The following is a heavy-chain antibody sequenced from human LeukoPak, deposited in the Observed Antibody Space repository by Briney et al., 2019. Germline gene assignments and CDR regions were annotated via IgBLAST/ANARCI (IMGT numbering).Heavy chain of an antibody. J-gene: IGHJ4*02. CDR2: INGNSKYI. Sequence: PGGSLSLSCAASGFTFSNNTMNWVRQAPGKGLEWVSSINGNSKYIYQADSVKGRFTISRDNAKNSQYLQMNRLSADDTALYYCARVSTMGWDWGQGTLVTVSS. D-gene: IGHD3-10*01. V-gene: IGHV3-21*06. CDR3: ARVSTMGWD. CDR1: GFTFSNNT.